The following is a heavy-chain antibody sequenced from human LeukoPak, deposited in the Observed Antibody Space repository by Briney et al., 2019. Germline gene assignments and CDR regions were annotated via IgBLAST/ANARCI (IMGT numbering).Heavy chain of an antibody. Sequence: GGSLRLSCAASGFTFSSYAMSWVRQAPGKGLEWVSAISGSGGSTYYADSVKGRFTISRDNSRNTLYLQMNSLRAEDTAVYYCAEDRRYYDSSGYYSYYFDYWGQGTLVTVSS. V-gene: IGHV3-23*01. CDR3: AEDRRYYDSSGYYSYYFDY. CDR1: GFTFSSYA. J-gene: IGHJ4*02. D-gene: IGHD3-22*01. CDR2: ISGSGGST.